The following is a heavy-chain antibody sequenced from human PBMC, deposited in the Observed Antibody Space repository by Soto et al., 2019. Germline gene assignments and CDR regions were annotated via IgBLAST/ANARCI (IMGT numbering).Heavy chain of an antibody. Sequence: QLQLQESGPGLVKPSETLSLTCTVSGGSISSSSYYWGWIRQPPGKGLEWIGSIYYSGSTYYNPSLKSRVTISVDTSKNQFSLKLSSVTAADTAVYYCARRGGWCSGGSCYYEYGDAFDIWGQGTMVTVSS. D-gene: IGHD2-15*01. CDR1: GGSISSSSYY. CDR2: IYYSGST. CDR3: ARRGGWCSGGSCYYEYGDAFDI. J-gene: IGHJ3*02. V-gene: IGHV4-39*01.